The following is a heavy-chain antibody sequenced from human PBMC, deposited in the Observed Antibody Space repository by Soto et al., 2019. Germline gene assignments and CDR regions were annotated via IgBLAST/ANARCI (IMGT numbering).Heavy chain of an antibody. J-gene: IGHJ4*02. Sequence: SETLSLTCAVSGGSISSGGYSWSWIRQPPGKGLEWIGYIYHSGSTYYNPSLKSRVTISVDRSKNQFSLKLSSVTAADTAVYYCAKTSSASERDSPGWWGQGTLVTVSS. CDR3: AKTSSASERDSPGW. D-gene: IGHD2-21*01. CDR2: IYHSGST. V-gene: IGHV4-30-2*01. CDR1: GGSISSGGYS.